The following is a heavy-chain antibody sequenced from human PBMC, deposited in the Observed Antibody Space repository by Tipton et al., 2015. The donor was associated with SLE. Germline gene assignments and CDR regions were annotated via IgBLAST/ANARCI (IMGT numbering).Heavy chain of an antibody. D-gene: IGHD1-1*01. CDR2: IYYSGST. Sequence: TLSLTCIVSGGSISSSSYYWGWIRQPPGKGLEWIGSIYYSGSTYYNPSLKSRVTISVDTSKNQFSLKLSSVTAADTAVYYCARHEWTGTAWFDPWGQGTLVTVSS. CDR1: GGSISSSSYY. V-gene: IGHV4-39*01. J-gene: IGHJ5*01. CDR3: ARHEWTGTAWFDP.